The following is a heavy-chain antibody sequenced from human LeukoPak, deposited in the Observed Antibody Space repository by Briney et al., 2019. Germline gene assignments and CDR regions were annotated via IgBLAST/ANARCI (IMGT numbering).Heavy chain of an antibody. J-gene: IGHJ4*02. CDR2: LSPYNDNT. D-gene: IGHD6-19*01. CDR1: GYTLTELS. CDR3: ARGGSSGWRTPNDDY. V-gene: IGHV1-18*01. Sequence: GASVKVSCKVSGYTLTELSMHWVRQAPGQGLEWMGWLSPYNDNTNYAQKLQGRVTMTTDTSTSTAYMELRSLRSDDTAVYYCARGGSSGWRTPNDDYWGQGTLVTVSS.